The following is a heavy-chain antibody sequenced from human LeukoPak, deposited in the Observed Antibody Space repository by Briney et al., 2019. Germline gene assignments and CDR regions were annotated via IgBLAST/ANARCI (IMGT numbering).Heavy chain of an antibody. CDR3: AREYYDSSGYPDY. D-gene: IGHD3-22*01. Sequence: SETPSLTCTVSGGSISSSSYYWGWIRQPPGKGLEWIGSIYYSGSTYYNPSLKSRVTISVDTSKNQFSLKLSSVTAADTAVYYCAREYYDSSGYPDYWGQGTLVTVSS. CDR2: IYYSGST. V-gene: IGHV4-39*07. J-gene: IGHJ4*02. CDR1: GGSISSSSYY.